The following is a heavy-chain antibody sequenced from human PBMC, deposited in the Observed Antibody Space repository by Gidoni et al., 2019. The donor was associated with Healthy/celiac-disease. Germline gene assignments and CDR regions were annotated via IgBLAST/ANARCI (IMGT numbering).Heavy chain of an antibody. CDR1: GFTFDDYA. Sequence: ELQLVESGGGLVQLGRSLRLSCAASGFTFDDYAMHWVRQAPGKGLGGVSGISWNSGSIGYADSVKGRFTISRDNAKNSLYLQMNSLRAEDAALYYCAKDWDYWGQGTLVTVSS. V-gene: IGHV3-9*01. J-gene: IGHJ4*02. CDR3: AKDWDY. CDR2: ISWNSGSI.